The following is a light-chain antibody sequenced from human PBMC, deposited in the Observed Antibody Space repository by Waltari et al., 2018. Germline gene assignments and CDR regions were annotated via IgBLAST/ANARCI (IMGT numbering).Light chain of an antibody. J-gene: IGLJ1*01. V-gene: IGLV2-8*01. CDR2: EVS. CDR3: SSYAGNNFYV. Sequence: QSALTQPPSASGSPGQSVTIPCTGPSSDVGCYNYVSWYQQHPGKAPKLMIFEVSKRFSGVPDRFSGSKSANTASLTVSGLQAEDEADYYCSSYAGNNFYVFGTGTTVTVL. CDR1: SSDVGCYNY.